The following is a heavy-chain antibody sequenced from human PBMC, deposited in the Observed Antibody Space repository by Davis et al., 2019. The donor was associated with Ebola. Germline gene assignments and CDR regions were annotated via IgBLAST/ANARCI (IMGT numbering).Heavy chain of an antibody. Sequence: SETLSLTCTVSGGSISSYYWSWIRQPPGKGLEWIGYIYYSGSTNYNPSLKSRVTISVDTSKNQFSLKLSSVTAADTAVYYCARVDGDYGGGVDYWGQGTLVTVSS. CDR1: GGSISSYY. CDR2: IYYSGST. V-gene: IGHV4-59*01. CDR3: ARVDGDYGGGVDY. D-gene: IGHD4-17*01. J-gene: IGHJ4*02.